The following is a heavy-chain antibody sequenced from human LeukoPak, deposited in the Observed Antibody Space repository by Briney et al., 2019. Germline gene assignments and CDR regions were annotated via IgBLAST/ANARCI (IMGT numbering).Heavy chain of an antibody. V-gene: IGHV4-39*01. CDR2: IYYSGST. CDR1: GGSISSSSYY. J-gene: IGHJ3*02. CDR3: ARPGPQLPYAFDI. D-gene: IGHD6-6*01. Sequence: PSETLSLTCTVSGGSISSSSYYWGWIRQPPGKGLEWIGSIYYSGSTYYNPSLKSRVTISVDTSKNQFSLKLSSVTAADTAVHYCARPGPQLPYAFDIWGQGTMVTVSS.